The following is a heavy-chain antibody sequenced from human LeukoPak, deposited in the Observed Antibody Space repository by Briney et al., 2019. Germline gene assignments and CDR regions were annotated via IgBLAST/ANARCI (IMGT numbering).Heavy chain of an antibody. CDR2: IWYDGGKK. CDR1: GFTFSDYG. CDR3: AREGSGRTAYNDGLDV. Sequence: PGGSLRLSCAASGFTFSDYGMYWVRQAPGKGLEWVALIWYDGGKKYYTDSVRGRFTISRDNSKNTLYLQLNSLRAEDTAVYYCAREGSGRTAYNDGLDVWGQGTMVTVSS. D-gene: IGHD3-10*01. V-gene: IGHV3-33*01. J-gene: IGHJ3*01.